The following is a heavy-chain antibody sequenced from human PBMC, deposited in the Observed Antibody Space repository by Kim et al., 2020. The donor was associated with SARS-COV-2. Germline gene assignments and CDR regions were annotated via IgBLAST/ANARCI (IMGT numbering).Heavy chain of an antibody. Sequence: GGSLRLSCAASGFTFSSYGMHWVRQAPGKGLEWVAVIWYDGSNKYYADSVKGRFTISRDNSKNTLYLQMNSLRAEDKALYYCAREGQGAYPDYWGQGTLVTVSS. CDR3: AREGQGAYPDY. CDR1: GFTFSSYG. CDR2: IWYDGSNK. J-gene: IGHJ4*02. V-gene: IGHV3-33*01.